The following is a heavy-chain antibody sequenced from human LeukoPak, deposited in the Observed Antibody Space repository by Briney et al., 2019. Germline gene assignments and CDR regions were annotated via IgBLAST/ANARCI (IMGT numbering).Heavy chain of an antibody. V-gene: IGHV4-30-2*01. CDR1: GGSISSGGYY. J-gene: IGHJ4*02. CDR2: IYHSGST. D-gene: IGHD1-26*01. Sequence: SETLSLTCTVSGGSISSGGYYWSWIRQPPGKGLEWIGYIYHSGSTYYNPSLKSRVTISVDRSKNQFSLKLSSVTAADTAVYHCARDEGRGATYFDYWGQGTLVTVSS. CDR3: ARDEGRGATYFDY.